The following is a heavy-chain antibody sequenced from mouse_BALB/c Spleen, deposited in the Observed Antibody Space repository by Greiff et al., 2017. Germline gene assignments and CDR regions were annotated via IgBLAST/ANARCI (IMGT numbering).Heavy chain of an antibody. CDR2: ISSGGSYT. CDR1: GFTFSSYT. Sequence: DVMLVESGGGLVKPGGSLKLSCAASGFTFSSYTMSWVRQTPEKRLEWVATISSGGSYTYYPDSVKGRFTISRDNAKNTLYLQMSSLKSEDTAMYYCTRELGYGDFDYWGQGTTLTVSS. D-gene: IGHD2-2*01. V-gene: IGHV5-6-4*01. J-gene: IGHJ2*01. CDR3: TRELGYGDFDY.